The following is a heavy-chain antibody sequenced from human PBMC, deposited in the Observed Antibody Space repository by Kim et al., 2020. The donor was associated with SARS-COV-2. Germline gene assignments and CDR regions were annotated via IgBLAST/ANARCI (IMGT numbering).Heavy chain of an antibody. CDR1: GGSISSSSYY. CDR2: IYYSGST. CDR3: ARDLGDTAMVTGIDY. V-gene: IGHV4-39*07. D-gene: IGHD5-18*01. Sequence: SETLSLTCTVSGGSISSSSYYWGWIRQPPGKGLEWIGSIYYSGSTYYNPSLKSRVTISVDTSKNQFSLKLSSVPAADTAVYYCARDLGDTAMVTGIDYWGQGTLVTVSS. J-gene: IGHJ4*02.